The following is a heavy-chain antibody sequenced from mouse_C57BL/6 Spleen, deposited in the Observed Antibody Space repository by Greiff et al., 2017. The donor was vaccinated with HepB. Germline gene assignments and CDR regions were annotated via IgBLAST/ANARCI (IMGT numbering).Heavy chain of an antibody. Sequence: VQLQQSGAELARPGASVKLSCKASGYTFTSYGISWVKQRTGQGLEWIGEIYPRSGNTYYNEKFKGKATLTADKSSSTAYMELRSLTSEDSAVLFCAKSPDYDDSNYYAMYYWGQGTSVTVSS. D-gene: IGHD2-4*01. V-gene: IGHV1-81*01. CDR1: GYTFTSYG. CDR2: IYPRSGNT. CDR3: AKSPDYDDSNYYAMYY. J-gene: IGHJ4*01.